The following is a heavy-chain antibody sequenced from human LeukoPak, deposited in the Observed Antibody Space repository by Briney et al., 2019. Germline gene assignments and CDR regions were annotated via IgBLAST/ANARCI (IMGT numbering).Heavy chain of an antibody. CDR2: ISSSSSYK. CDR1: GFTFSSYS. Sequence: PGGSLRLSCVASGFTFSSYSMNWVRQAPGKGLEWVSSISSSSSYKYYTDSVKGRFTISRDNAKNSLYVQMNSLRAEDTAVYYCARSAAGTYYWGQGTGVTVSA. V-gene: IGHV3-21*01. J-gene: IGHJ4*02. CDR3: ARSAAGTYY. D-gene: IGHD1-1*01.